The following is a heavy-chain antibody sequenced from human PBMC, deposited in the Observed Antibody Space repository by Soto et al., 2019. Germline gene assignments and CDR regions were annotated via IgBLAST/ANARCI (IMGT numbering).Heavy chain of an antibody. D-gene: IGHD3-3*01. Sequence: ASVKVSCKASGYTFTGYYMHWVRQAPGQGLEWMGWINPNSGGTNYAQKFQGWVTMTEDTSTDTAYMELSSLRSEDTAVYYCATGILTFGVVAAPYYFDYWGQGTLVTVSS. CDR1: GYTFTGYY. CDR2: INPNSGGT. V-gene: IGHV1-2*04. CDR3: ATGILTFGVVAAPYYFDY. J-gene: IGHJ4*02.